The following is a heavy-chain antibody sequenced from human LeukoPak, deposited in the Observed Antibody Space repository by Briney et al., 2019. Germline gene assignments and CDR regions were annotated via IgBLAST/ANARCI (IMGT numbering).Heavy chain of an antibody. J-gene: IGHJ5*01. V-gene: IGHV1-18*01. CDR1: GYTSTSYG. D-gene: IGHD4-17*01. CDR3: ARDRRLRWFDS. CDR2: ISAYNGNT. Sequence: ASVKDSCKASGYTSTSYGISWVRQAPGPGREWMGWISAYNGNTNYAQKLQGRVTMTTDTSTSTAYMELRSLRSDDTAVYYCARDRRLRWFDSWGQGTLVTVSS.